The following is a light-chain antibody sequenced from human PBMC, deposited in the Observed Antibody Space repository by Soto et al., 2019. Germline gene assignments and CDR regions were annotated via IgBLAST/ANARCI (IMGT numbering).Light chain of an antibody. Sequence: QYALTQPASVSGSPGQSITISCTGTSSDIGDYNYVSWYQQHPGKVPKLMIYEVSNRPSGVSNRFSGSKSGNTASLTISGLQAEDEADYYCSSYTSSSTLVFGGGTKVTVL. CDR2: EVS. CDR3: SSYTSSSTLV. J-gene: IGLJ2*01. V-gene: IGLV2-14*01. CDR1: SSDIGDYNY.